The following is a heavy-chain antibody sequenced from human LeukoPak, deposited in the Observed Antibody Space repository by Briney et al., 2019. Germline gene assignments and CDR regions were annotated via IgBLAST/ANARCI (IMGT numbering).Heavy chain of an antibody. Sequence: GGSLRLSCAASGFTFSSYSMNWVRQAPGKGLEWVSSISSSSSYICYADSVKGRFTISRDNAKNSLYLQMNSLRAEDTAEYYCARDRFVWVTNWFDPWGQGTLVTVSS. CDR1: GFTFSSYS. CDR3: ARDRFVWVTNWFDP. D-gene: IGHD3-16*01. J-gene: IGHJ5*02. CDR2: ISSSSSYI. V-gene: IGHV3-21*01.